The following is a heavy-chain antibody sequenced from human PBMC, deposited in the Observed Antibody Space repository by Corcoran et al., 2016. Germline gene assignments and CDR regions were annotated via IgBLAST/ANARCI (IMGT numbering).Heavy chain of an antibody. CDR1: GFTVSSDY. CDR2: MYCGGTT. CDR3: ARAPKGGIGYYYD. D-gene: IGHD3-22*01. J-gene: IGHJ4*02. Sequence: EVQLVESGGGLIHPGGSLRLSCAASGFTVSSDYMGWVRQAPGKGLDWVSVMYCGGTTFYADSVKGRFTISRDNSKNTLYLQMTSLRAEDTAIYYWARAPKGGIGYYYDWGQGTLVTVSS. V-gene: IGHV3-53*01.